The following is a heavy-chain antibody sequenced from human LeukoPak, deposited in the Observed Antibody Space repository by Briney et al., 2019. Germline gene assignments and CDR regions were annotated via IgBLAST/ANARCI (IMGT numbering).Heavy chain of an antibody. CDR2: IYYSGGT. D-gene: IGHD6-13*01. J-gene: IGHJ4*02. Sequence: PSETPSLTCTVSGGSISSGDYYWSWIRQPPGKGLEWIGYIYYSGGTYYNPSLKSRVTISVDTSKNQFSLKLSSVTAADTAVYYCARAMWVAAGQYYFDYWGQGTLVTVSS. CDR1: GGSISSGDYY. V-gene: IGHV4-30-4*01. CDR3: ARAMWVAAGQYYFDY.